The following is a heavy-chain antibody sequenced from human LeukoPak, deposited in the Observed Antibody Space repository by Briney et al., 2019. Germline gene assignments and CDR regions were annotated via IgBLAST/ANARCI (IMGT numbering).Heavy chain of an antibody. D-gene: IGHD6-13*01. Sequence: SETLSLTCTASGGSISSYYWSWIRQPAGKGLEWIGRIYTSGSTNYNPSLKSRATMSVDTSKNQFSLKLSSVTAADTAVYYCARTYRIAAAGPFYYYYYMDVWGKGTTVTVSS. CDR1: GGSISSYY. CDR2: IYTSGST. J-gene: IGHJ6*03. CDR3: ARTYRIAAAGPFYYYYYMDV. V-gene: IGHV4-4*07.